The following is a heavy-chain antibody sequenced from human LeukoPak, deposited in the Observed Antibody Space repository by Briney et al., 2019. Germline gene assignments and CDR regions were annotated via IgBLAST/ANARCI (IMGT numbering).Heavy chain of an antibody. CDR1: GGTFSSYA. CDR2: NIPIFGTA. J-gene: IGHJ4*02. Sequence: SVKVSCKASGGTFSSYAISWVRQAPGQGLEWMGGNIPIFGTANYAQKFQGRVTITADESTSTAYMELSSLRSEDTAVYYCARAPFDYGDYYNYFDYWGQGTLVTVSS. CDR3: ARAPFDYGDYYNYFDY. D-gene: IGHD4-17*01. V-gene: IGHV1-69*01.